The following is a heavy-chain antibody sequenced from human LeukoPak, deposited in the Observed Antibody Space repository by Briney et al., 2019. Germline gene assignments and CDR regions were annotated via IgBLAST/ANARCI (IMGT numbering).Heavy chain of an antibody. CDR2: IYHSGST. V-gene: IGHV4-38-2*02. CDR3: ARYDVWGTYRAFDY. CDR1: GYSISSDYY. D-gene: IGHD3-16*02. Sequence: SETLSLTCTVFGYSISSDYYWGWIRQPPGRGLEWIGTIYHSGSTYYNPSLKSRVTISVDTSKNQFSLKLSSVTAADTAVYYCARYDVWGTYRAFDYWGQGTLVTVSS. J-gene: IGHJ4*02.